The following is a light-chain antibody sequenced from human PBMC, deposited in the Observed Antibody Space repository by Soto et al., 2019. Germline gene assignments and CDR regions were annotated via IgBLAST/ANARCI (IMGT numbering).Light chain of an antibody. CDR3: QQYNNWPPANT. J-gene: IGKJ2*01. CDR2: GAS. CDR1: QSVSSN. V-gene: IGKV3-15*01. Sequence: EIVMTQSPATLSVSPGERATLSCRASQSVSSNLAWYQQKPGQAPRLLIYGASTRATGFPARFSGSGSGTEFTLTISSLQSEDFAVYYCQQYNNWPPANTFGQGTKLDIK.